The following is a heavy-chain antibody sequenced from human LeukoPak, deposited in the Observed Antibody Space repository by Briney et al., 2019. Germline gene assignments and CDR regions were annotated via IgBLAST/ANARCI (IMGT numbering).Heavy chain of an antibody. CDR2: IRYDGSNK. CDR3: ARYKAPAFTMVRGVKFGMDV. J-gene: IGHJ6*02. CDR1: GFTFSSYG. D-gene: IGHD3-10*01. V-gene: IGHV3-30*02. Sequence: QTGGSLRLSCAASGFTFSSYGMHWVRQAPGKGLEWVAFIRYDGSNKYYADSVKGRFTISRDNAKNSLYLQMNSLRAEDTAVYYCARYKAPAFTMVRGVKFGMDVWGQGTTVTVSS.